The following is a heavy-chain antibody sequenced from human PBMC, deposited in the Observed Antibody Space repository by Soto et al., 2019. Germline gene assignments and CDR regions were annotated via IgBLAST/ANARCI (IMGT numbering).Heavy chain of an antibody. CDR3: ARPFGMDV. J-gene: IGHJ6*02. CDR1: GYTFTSYW. Sequence: PVESLKISCQGSGYTFTSYWIGWVRQMPGKGLEWVAIIYPADSNTRYSPSFRGQVTISADKSISTAYLQWSSLKASDTAIYYCARPFGMDVWGQGTTVTVSS. V-gene: IGHV5-51*01. CDR2: IYPADSNT.